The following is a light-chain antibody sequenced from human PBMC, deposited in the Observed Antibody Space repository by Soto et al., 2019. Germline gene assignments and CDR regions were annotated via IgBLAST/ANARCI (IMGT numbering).Light chain of an antibody. CDR2: QVN. Sequence: QSVLTQPPSASGSPGQSVTISCTGTSSDVGAYNYVSWYQQHPGKTPKLMIYQVNKRPSGVPDRFSGSKSGKTASLTVSVLQAEDEADYYCSSYAGSNNLVFGGANELTVL. V-gene: IGLV2-8*01. CDR1: SSDVGAYNY. J-gene: IGLJ3*02. CDR3: SSYAGSNNLV.